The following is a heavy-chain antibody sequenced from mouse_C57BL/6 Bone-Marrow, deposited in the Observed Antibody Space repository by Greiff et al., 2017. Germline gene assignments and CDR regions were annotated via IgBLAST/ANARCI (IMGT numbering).Heavy chain of an antibody. D-gene: IGHD2-4*01. V-gene: IGHV5-9-1*02. CDR3: TRIYYDYDAWYFDV. CDR2: ISSGGDYI. J-gene: IGHJ1*03. Sequence: DVTLVESGEGLVKPGGSLKLSCAASGFTFSSYAMSWVRQTPEKRLEWVAYISSGGDYIYYADTVKGRFTISRDNARNTLYLQMSSLKSEDTAMYYCTRIYYDYDAWYFDVWGTGTTVTVSS. CDR1: GFTFSSYA.